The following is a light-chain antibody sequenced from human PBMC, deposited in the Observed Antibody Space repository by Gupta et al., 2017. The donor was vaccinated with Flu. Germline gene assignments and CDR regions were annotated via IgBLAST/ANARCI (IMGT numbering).Light chain of an antibody. CDR1: SGDIGDYNW. CDR2: EVS. CDR3: ASYTSSGYVV. V-gene: IGLV2-14*01. J-gene: IGLJ2*01. Sequence: QSALTQPASVSGSPGQSITISCTGTSGDIGDYNWDSWYQHPPGKAPKLIIYEVSNRPSGVSSRFSGSKSGNTASLTISGLQAEDEADYYCASYTSSGYVVFGGGTKLTVL.